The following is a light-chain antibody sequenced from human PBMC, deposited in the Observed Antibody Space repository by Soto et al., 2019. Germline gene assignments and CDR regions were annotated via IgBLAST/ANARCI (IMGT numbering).Light chain of an antibody. Sequence: EIVLTQSPATLSLSPGERATVSCRASQSVSSNYVAWFHQKPGQAPRLLIYGASSRATGVPDRFSASGSGTDFTLTISRLEPEDFAVYYCQQYGRSPFTFGPGTKVDIK. V-gene: IGKV3-20*01. CDR3: QQYGRSPFT. CDR2: GAS. J-gene: IGKJ3*01. CDR1: QSVSSNY.